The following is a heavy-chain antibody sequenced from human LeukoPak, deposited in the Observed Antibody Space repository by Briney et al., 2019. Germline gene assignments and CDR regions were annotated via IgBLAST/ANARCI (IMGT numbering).Heavy chain of an antibody. J-gene: IGHJ4*02. CDR2: IYPGDSDT. D-gene: IGHD3-22*01. CDR1: GYSFTTYW. V-gene: IGHV5-51*01. CDR3: ALRPDYYDSSGYSY. Sequence: GESLKISCKGSGYSFTTYWVGWVRQMPGKGLEWMGIIYPGDSDTRYSPSFQGQVTISADKSISTAYLQWSSLKAADTAMYYCALRPDYYDSSGYSYWGQGTLVTVSS.